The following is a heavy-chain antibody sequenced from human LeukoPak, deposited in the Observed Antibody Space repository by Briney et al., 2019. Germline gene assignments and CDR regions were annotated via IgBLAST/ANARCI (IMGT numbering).Heavy chain of an antibody. CDR1: GYTFTDYY. D-gene: IGHD3-10*01. CDR3: ARWDWGLWFGELNY. J-gene: IGHJ4*02. CDR2: ISAYNGNT. Sequence: GASVTVSFKASGYTFTDYYMHWVRQAPGQGREGMGWISAYNGNTNYAQKLQGRVTMTTDTSTSTAYMELRSLRSDDTAVYYCARWDWGLWFGELNYWGQGTLVTVSS. V-gene: IGHV1-18*04.